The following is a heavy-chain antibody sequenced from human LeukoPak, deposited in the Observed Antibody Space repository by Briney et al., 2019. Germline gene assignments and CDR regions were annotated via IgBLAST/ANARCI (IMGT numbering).Heavy chain of an antibody. Sequence: GGSLRLSCAASGFSYSSYGFHWVRQAPGKGLEWVSAISGSGGSTYYADSVKGRFTISRDNSKNTLYLQMNSLRAEDTAVYYCAKVGTMIVVVIPEALDYWGQGTLVTVSS. D-gene: IGHD3-22*01. CDR3: AKVGTMIVVVIPEALDY. V-gene: IGHV3-23*01. CDR1: GFSYSSYG. CDR2: ISGSGGST. J-gene: IGHJ4*02.